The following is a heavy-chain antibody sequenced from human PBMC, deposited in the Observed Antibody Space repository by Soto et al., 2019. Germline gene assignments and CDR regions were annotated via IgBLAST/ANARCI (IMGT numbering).Heavy chain of an antibody. Sequence: QVQLQESGPGLVKPSQTLSLTCTVSGGSISSGGYYWSWIRQHPGKGLEWIGYIYYSGSTYYNPSLMIRVTISADASTNPFSLKLSSVTAADTAVYYCASYKQSYAFDIWGQGTMVTVSS. J-gene: IGHJ3*02. V-gene: IGHV4-31*03. CDR3: ASYKQSYAFDI. D-gene: IGHD6-19*01. CDR2: IYYSGST. CDR1: GGSISSGGYY.